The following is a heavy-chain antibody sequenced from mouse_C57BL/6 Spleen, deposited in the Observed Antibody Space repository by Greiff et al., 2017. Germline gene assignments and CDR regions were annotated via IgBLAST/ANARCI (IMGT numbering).Heavy chain of an antibody. CDR2: IFPGSGST. Sequence: VKLQESGPELVKPGASVKISCKASGYTFTDYYINWVKQRPGQGLEWIGWIFPGSGSTYYNEKFKGKATLTVDKSSSTAYMLLSSLTSEDSAVYFCARTGDGYDVWFAYWGQGTLVTVSA. D-gene: IGHD2-2*01. CDR3: ARTGDGYDVWFAY. CDR1: GYTFTDYY. J-gene: IGHJ3*01. V-gene: IGHV1-75*01.